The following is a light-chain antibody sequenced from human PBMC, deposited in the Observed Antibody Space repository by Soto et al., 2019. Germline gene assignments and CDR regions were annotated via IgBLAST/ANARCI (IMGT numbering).Light chain of an antibody. Sequence: QSALTQPASVSGSPGQSITISCTXTXXXVGGYNYVSWYQQHPGKAPKLMIYEVSNRPSGVSNRFSGSKSGNTASLTIXGLQAEXEXXYYCSSYTSSSTLLFGGGTKLTVL. CDR1: XXXVGGYNY. V-gene: IGLV2-14*01. J-gene: IGLJ2*01. CDR3: SSYTSSSTLL. CDR2: EVS.